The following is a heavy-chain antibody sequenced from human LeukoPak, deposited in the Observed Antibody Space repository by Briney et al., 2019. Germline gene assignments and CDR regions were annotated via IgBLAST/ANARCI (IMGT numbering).Heavy chain of an antibody. J-gene: IGHJ4*02. V-gene: IGHV4-39*07. CDR1: GASISSRNYY. CDR3: ARAFGRRYCSGGSCYRDFDY. Sequence: SETLSLTCTVSGASISSRNYYWGWIRQPPGKGLEWIGSIYYSGSTYYNPSLKSRVTISVDTSKNQFSLKLSSVTAADTAVYYCARAFGRRYCSGGSCYRDFDYWGQGTLVTVSS. CDR2: IYYSGST. D-gene: IGHD2-15*01.